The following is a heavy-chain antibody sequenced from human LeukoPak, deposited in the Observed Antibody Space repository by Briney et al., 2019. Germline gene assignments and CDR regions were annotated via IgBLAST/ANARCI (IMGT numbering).Heavy chain of an antibody. V-gene: IGHV4-61*08. CDR3: ARAQYYYDSSGYASMGYGMDV. Sequence: SETLSLTCTVSGGSSGDSIRGYYWSWIRQPPGEGLKWIGYIYYSGSTEYYPSLKSRVTISVDTSKNQFSLKLSSVTAADTAVYYCARAQYYYDSSGYASMGYGMDVWGQGTTVTVSS. CDR2: IYYSGST. CDR1: GGSSGDSIRGYY. D-gene: IGHD3-22*01. J-gene: IGHJ6*02.